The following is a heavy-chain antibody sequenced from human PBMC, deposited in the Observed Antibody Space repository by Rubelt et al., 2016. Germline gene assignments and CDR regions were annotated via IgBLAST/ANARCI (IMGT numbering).Heavy chain of an antibody. CDR2: INPSGGST. Sequence: MHWVRQAPGQGLEWMGIINPSGGSTSYAQKFQGRVTITADKSTSTAYMELSSLRSEDTAVYYCAREGLGGYCSSTSCYYGMDVWGQGTTVTVSS. V-gene: IGHV1-46*01. D-gene: IGHD2-2*01. CDR3: AREGLGGYCSSTSCYYGMDV. J-gene: IGHJ6*02.